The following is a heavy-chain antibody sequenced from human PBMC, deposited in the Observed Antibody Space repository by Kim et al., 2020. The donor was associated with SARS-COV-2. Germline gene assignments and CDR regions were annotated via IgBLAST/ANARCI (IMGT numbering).Heavy chain of an antibody. J-gene: IGHJ4*02. CDR2: MYYSGST. Sequence: SQTLSLTCTVSGGSISSSSYYWGWIRQPPGKGLEWIGSMYYSGSTYYNPSLKSRVTISVDTSKNQFSLKLSSVTAADTAVYYCAGHKVEALVRGRGHYFDYWGQGTLVTVSS. CDR1: GGSISSSSYY. D-gene: IGHD6-13*01. V-gene: IGHV4-39*01. CDR3: AGHKVEALVRGRGHYFDY.